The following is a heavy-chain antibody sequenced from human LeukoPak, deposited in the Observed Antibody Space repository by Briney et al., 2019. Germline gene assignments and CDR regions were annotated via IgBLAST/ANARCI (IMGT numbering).Heavy chain of an antibody. CDR1: GYTFTSNY. V-gene: IGHV1-46*01. Sequence: WASVKVSCKAFGYTFTSNYMHWVRQAPGQGPEWMGVISPSGGSTTYAQKFQGRVTITADESTSTAYMELSSLRSEDTAVYYCARVLAGYDTSGYYWDAFDIWGQGTMVSVSS. CDR2: ISPSGGST. D-gene: IGHD3-22*01. J-gene: IGHJ3*02. CDR3: ARVLAGYDTSGYYWDAFDI.